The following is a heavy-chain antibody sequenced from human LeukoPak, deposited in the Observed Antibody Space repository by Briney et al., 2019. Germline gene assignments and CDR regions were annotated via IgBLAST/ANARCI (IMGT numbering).Heavy chain of an antibody. CDR1: GYSFTNYW. J-gene: IGHJ4*02. Sequence: GESLKISCKGSGYSFTNYWLAWVRQMPGKSLEWMGIIYPGDSDTRYSPSFQGQVTISADKSNSTAYLQWSSLKASDTAMYYCARRAAGTWGIDYWGQGTLVTVSS. V-gene: IGHV5-51*01. CDR3: ARRAAGTWGIDY. D-gene: IGHD6-13*01. CDR2: IYPGDSDT.